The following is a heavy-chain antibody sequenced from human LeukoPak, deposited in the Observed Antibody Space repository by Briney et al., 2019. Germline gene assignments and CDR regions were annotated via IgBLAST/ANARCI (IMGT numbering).Heavy chain of an antibody. CDR2: INHSGST. CDR1: GGSFSGHY. D-gene: IGHD4-17*01. Sequence: SETLSLTCAVYGGSFSGHYWTWIRQPPGKGLEWIGEINHSGSTTYNPSLNNRVTISVDTSKNRFSLWLSSVTAADTAVYYCARVSTNYGLAYWGQGTLVTVSS. CDR3: ARVSTNYGLAY. V-gene: IGHV4-34*01. J-gene: IGHJ4*02.